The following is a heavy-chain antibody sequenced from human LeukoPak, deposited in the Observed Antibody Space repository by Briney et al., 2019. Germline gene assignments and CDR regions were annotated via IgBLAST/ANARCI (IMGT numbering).Heavy chain of an antibody. Sequence: ASVKVSCKASGGTFSSYAISWVRQAPGQGLEWMGGIIPIFGTASYAQKFQGRVTITTDESTSTAYMELSSLRSEDTAVYYCARDRVSEGSYCGGDCYSEAFDIWGQGTMVTVSS. V-gene: IGHV1-69*05. D-gene: IGHD2-21*01. CDR1: GGTFSSYA. CDR2: IIPIFGTA. CDR3: ARDRVSEGSYCGGDCYSEAFDI. J-gene: IGHJ3*02.